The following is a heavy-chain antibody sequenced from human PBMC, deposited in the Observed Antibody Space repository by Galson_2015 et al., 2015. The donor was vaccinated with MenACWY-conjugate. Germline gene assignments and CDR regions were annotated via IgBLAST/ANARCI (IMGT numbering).Heavy chain of an antibody. D-gene: IGHD3/OR15-3a*01. J-gene: IGHJ4*02. CDR3: ERDSSFWTGGFRRQGSRHFDL. CDR2: ISANNNNT. Sequence: SVKVSCKASGYTFTSHDTTWVRQAPGQGLEWMGRISANNNNTSYAQKVEGRVTMTTDTSTTTAYMELRSLRSYDTAVYYCERDSSFWTGGFRRQGSRHFDLWGQGTLVTVSS. V-gene: IGHV1-18*04. CDR1: GYTFTSHD.